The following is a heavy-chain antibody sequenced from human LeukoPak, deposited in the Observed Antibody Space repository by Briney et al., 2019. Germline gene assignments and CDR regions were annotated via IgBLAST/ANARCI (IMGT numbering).Heavy chain of an antibody. V-gene: IGHV4-39*01. CDR2: IYYSGST. J-gene: IGHJ6*02. Sequence: SETLSLTCTVSGGSISSSSYYWGWIRRPPGKGLEWIGSIYYSGSTYYNPSLKSRVTISVDTSKNQFSLKLSSVTAADTAVYYCARHINGSPYDSLDVWGQGTTVTVSS. CDR3: ARHINGSPYDSLDV. CDR1: GGSISSSSYY. D-gene: IGHD3-3*01.